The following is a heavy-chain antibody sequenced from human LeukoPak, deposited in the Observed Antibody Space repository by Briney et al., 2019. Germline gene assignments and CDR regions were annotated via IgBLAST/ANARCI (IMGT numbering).Heavy chain of an antibody. V-gene: IGHV3-23*01. D-gene: IGHD2-2*01. J-gene: IGHJ4*02. CDR2: ISSGGTP. CDR3: AKPEVGVASIDC. CDR1: GFTFTSSA. Sequence: GGSLRLSCGASGFTFTSSAMSWVRQAPGKGLEWVSAISSGGTPYYAASVRGRFIISRDTSTNTLYLQVKSLTAEDTAVYYCAKPEVGVASIDCWGQGTLVTVSS.